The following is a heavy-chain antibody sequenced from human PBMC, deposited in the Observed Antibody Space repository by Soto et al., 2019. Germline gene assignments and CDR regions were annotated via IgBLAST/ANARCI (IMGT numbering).Heavy chain of an antibody. CDR3: AKDKGYPLHSYYYYYGMDV. CDR1: GFTFSSYG. Sequence: PGGSLRLSCAASGFTFSSYGMHWVRQAPGKGLEWVAVISYDGSNKYYADSVKGRFTISRDNSKNTLYLQMNSLRAEDTAVYYCAKDKGYPLHSYYYYYGMDVWGQGTTVTAP. CDR2: ISYDGSNK. V-gene: IGHV3-30*18. J-gene: IGHJ6*02. D-gene: IGHD6-13*01.